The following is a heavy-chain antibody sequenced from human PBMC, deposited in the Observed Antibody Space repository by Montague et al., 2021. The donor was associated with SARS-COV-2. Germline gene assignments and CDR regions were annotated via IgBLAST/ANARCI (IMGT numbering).Heavy chain of an antibody. J-gene: IGHJ2*01. D-gene: IGHD3-22*01. CDR2: IYYSGST. V-gene: IGHV4-31*03. Sequence: TLSLTCTVSGGSISSGGYYWSWIRQHPGKGLEWIGYIYYSGSTYYNPSLKCRVTISVDTSKNQFSLKMSSVTAADTAVYYCARSPEPMIILIITSLNWYFDLWGRGTLVTVSS. CDR1: GGSISSGGYY. CDR3: ARSPEPMIILIITSLNWYFDL.